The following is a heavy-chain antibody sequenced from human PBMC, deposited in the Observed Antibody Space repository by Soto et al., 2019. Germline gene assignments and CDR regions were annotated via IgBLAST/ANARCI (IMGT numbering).Heavy chain of an antibody. CDR1: GGSSPSSSYY. J-gene: IGHJ5*02. D-gene: IGHD2-2*01. V-gene: IGHV4-39*01. CDR3: ARQGDQGWFDP. CDR2: IYYSGST. Sequence: QLQLQESGPGLVKPSEPLSLTCSVSGGSSPSSSYYWGWIRQPPGKGLEWMGSIYYSGSTYYNPSLTSRGTISVDTSKNQFSLKLSSVTAADTAVYYCARQGDQGWFDPWGQGNLVTVSS.